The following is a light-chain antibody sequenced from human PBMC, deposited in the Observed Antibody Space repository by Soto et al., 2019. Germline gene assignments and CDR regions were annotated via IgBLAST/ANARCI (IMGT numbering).Light chain of an antibody. J-gene: IGLJ1*01. CDR1: DRDVGAYKY. CDR2: DVS. V-gene: IGLV2-11*01. CDR3: SSYTSSDSLYV. Sequence: QSALTQPRSVSGSPGQSVTISCTGTDRDVGAYKYVSWYQQHPGKAPKLIIYDVSKRPSGVSNRFSGSKSGNTASLTISGLQAEDEADYYCSSYTSSDSLYVFGSGTKLTVL.